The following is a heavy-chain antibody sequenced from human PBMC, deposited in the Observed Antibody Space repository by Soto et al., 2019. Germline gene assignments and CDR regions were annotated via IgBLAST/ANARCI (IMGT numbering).Heavy chain of an antibody. CDR2: ISSSGSTI. Sequence: PGGSLRLSCAASGFTFSSYEMNWVRQSPGKGLEWVSYISSSGSTIYYADSVKGRFTISRDNAKNSLYLQMNSLRAEDTAVYYCARYSGYDSKTFDYWGQGTLVTVSS. CDR3: ARYSGYDSKTFDY. J-gene: IGHJ4*02. D-gene: IGHD5-12*01. V-gene: IGHV3-48*03. CDR1: GFTFSSYE.